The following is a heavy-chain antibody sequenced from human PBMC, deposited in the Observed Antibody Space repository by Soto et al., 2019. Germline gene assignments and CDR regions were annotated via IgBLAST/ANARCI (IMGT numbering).Heavy chain of an antibody. Sequence: PVGSLRLSCAASGFTFSSYAMHWVRQAPGKGLEYVSAISSNGGSTYYANSVKGRFTISRDNSKNTLYLQMGSLRAEDMAVYYCARGQKGSYRSGDAFDIWGQGTMVTVSS. CDR3: ARGQKGSYRSGDAFDI. D-gene: IGHD3-16*02. CDR1: GFTFSSYA. CDR2: ISSNGGST. V-gene: IGHV3-64*01. J-gene: IGHJ3*02.